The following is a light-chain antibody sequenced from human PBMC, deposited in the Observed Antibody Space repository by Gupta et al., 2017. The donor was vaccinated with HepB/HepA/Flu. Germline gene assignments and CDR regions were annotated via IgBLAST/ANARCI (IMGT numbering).Light chain of an antibody. CDR3: AAWDDSLIFYV. CDR1: GSNIGSNT. V-gene: IGLV1-44*01. J-gene: IGLJ1*01. Sequence: QSVLTQPPSASGTPGQRVSISCSGSGSNIGSNTVNWYRQLPGTAPKLLIYNNNQRPSGVPARFSGSKSGTSASLAISGLQSEDEADFYCAAWDDSLIFYVFGTGTKVTVL. CDR2: NNN.